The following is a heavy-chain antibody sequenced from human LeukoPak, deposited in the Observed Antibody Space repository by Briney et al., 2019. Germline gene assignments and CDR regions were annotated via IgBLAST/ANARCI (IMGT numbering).Heavy chain of an antibody. D-gene: IGHD3-3*01. Sequence: SETLSLTCTVSGDSISSSSSYWGWIRQPPGKGLEWTGSIFYSGSTNYNPSLKSRVTISVDTSKNQFSLKLSSVTAADTAVYYCARDGGFWSGQGAFDIWGQGTMVTVSS. CDR2: IFYSGST. CDR1: GDSISSSSSY. V-gene: IGHV4-39*07. CDR3: ARDGGFWSGQGAFDI. J-gene: IGHJ3*02.